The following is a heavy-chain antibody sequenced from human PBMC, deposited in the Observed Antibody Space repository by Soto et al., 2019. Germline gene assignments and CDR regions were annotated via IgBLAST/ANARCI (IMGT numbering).Heavy chain of an antibody. J-gene: IGHJ4*02. V-gene: IGHV3-30-3*01. D-gene: IGHD6-19*01. CDR3: ARNGLYSSGWYFKY. CDR2: ISYDGSNK. CDR1: GFTFSSYA. Sequence: QVQLVESGGGVVQPGRSLRLSCAASGFTFSSYAMHWVRQAPGKGLEWVAVISYDGSNKYYADSVKGRFTISRDNSKNTLYLQMNSLRAEDTAVYYCARNGLYSSGWYFKYWGQGTLVTVSS.